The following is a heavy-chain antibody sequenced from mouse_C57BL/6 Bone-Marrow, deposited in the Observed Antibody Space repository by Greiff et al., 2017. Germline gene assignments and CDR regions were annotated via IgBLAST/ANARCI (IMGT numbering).Heavy chain of an antibody. CDR1: GYSITSYY. J-gene: IGHJ4*01. V-gene: IGHV3-8*01. Sequence: EVMLVESGPGLAKPSQTLSLTCSVTGYSITSYYWNWIRKFPGNKLEYMGYISYSGSTYYNPSLKSRISITRDTSKNQYYLHLNSVTTEYTATYYCARFKTTVVALYAMDYWGQGTSVTVSS. CDR2: ISYSGST. CDR3: ARFKTTVVALYAMDY. D-gene: IGHD1-1*01.